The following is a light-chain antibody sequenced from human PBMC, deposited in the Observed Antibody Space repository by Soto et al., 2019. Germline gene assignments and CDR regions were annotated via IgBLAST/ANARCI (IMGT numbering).Light chain of an antibody. CDR3: QQYGGFPIT. J-gene: IGKJ5*01. CDR2: SAS. CDR1: RTVDGNY. V-gene: IGKV3-20*01. Sequence: PGARATLSCRASRTVDGNYLAWYHQKPGQAPRLLIHSASTRAPGIPDRFSGGGSGTDFTLTISRLEPGDFAVYFCQQYGGFPITFGQGTRLEIK.